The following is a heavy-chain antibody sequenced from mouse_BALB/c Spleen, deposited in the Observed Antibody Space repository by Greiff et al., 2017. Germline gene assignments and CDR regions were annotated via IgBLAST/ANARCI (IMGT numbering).Heavy chain of an antibody. V-gene: IGHV3-2*02. CDR2: ISYSGST. J-gene: IGHJ4*01. CDR1: GYSITSDYA. Sequence: DVKLQESGPGLVKPSQSLSLTCTVTGYSITSDYAWNWIRQFPGNKLEWMGYISYSGSTSYNPSLKSRISITRDTSKNQFFLQLNSVTTEDTATYYCARYPYDYAMDYWGQGTSVTVSS. CDR3: ARYPYDYAMDY. D-gene: IGHD2-3*01.